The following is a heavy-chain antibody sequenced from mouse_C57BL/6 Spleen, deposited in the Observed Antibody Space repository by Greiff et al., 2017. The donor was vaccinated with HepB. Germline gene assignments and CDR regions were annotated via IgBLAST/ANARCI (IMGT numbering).Heavy chain of an antibody. Sequence: QVQLKESGAELARPGASVKMSCKASGYTFTSYTMHWVKQRPGQGLEWIGYINPSSGYTKYNQKFKDKATLTADKASSTAYMQLSSLTSEDSAVYYCARYYSNPYAMDYWGQGTSVTVSS. CDR1: GYTFTSYT. D-gene: IGHD2-5*01. J-gene: IGHJ4*01. CDR3: ARYYSNPYAMDY. V-gene: IGHV1-4*01. CDR2: INPSSGYT.